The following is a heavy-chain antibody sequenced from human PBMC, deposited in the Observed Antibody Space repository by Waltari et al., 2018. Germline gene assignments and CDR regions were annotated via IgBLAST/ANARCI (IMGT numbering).Heavy chain of an antibody. D-gene: IGHD4-17*01. Sequence: QVPLQQWGAGLLTPSETLSLTCAVSAGSFSGYYWSWIRQPPGKGLEWIGEINHSGSTNYNPSLKSRVTISVDTSKNQFSLKLSSVTAADTAVYYCARHGDFCFDYWGQGILVTVSS. CDR2: INHSGST. CDR1: AGSFSGYY. CDR3: ARHGDFCFDY. V-gene: IGHV4-34*01. J-gene: IGHJ4*02.